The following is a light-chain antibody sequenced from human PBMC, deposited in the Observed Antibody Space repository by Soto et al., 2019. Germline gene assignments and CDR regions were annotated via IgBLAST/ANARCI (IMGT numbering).Light chain of an antibody. V-gene: IGKV3D-15*01. CDR2: GAS. CDR3: QQYNNWPAIT. CDR1: QSVRSN. Sequence: EIVMTQSPATLSVSPGERATLSCRASQSVRSNLAWYQQKPGQAPRLLIYGASTRATGIPARFSGGGSGTEFTLTISSLQSEDFAVYYCQQYNNWPAITFGQGTRLEMK. J-gene: IGKJ5*01.